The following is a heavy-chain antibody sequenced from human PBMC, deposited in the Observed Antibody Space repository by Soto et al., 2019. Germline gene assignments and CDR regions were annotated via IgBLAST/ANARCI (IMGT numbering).Heavy chain of an antibody. CDR2: IYWNDEQ. CDR1: GFSLTSGVVG. CDR3: AHRLPGPSGYDV. Sequence: QITLKESGPTLVKPTQTLTLTCTFSGFSLTSGVVGVGWIRQPPGEALEWLALIYWNDEQYYNPSPRNRLTITRDTSKNQVVLTMTNMDPVDTATYYCAHRLPGPSGYDVLGQGTTVTVSS. J-gene: IGHJ6*02. V-gene: IGHV2-5*01. D-gene: IGHD6-13*01.